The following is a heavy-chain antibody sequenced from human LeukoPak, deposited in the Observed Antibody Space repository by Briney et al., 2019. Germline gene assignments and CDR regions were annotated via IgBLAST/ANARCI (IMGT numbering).Heavy chain of an antibody. CDR1: RFSFGDYA. Sequence: GGSLKLSCKASRFSFGDYALSWVRQAPGKGLEWVGFIRSKAYGETTEYAASVKGRFTISRDDSNSIAYLQMNSLKTEDTAVDYCSRVFYSSGSYYSPLDSWGQGTLVTVSS. V-gene: IGHV3-49*04. D-gene: IGHD3-10*01. CDR2: IRSKAYGETT. J-gene: IGHJ4*02. CDR3: SRVFYSSGSYYSPLDS.